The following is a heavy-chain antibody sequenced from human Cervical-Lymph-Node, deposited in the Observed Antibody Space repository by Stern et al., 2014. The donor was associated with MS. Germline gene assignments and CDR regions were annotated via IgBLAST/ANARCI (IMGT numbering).Heavy chain of an antibody. CDR1: GFTFSTYA. CDR2: TSPDGETT. V-gene: IGHV3-64D*06. CDR3: GRAQTVGNNYFAMDV. Sequence: EMQLVESGGGLVQPGGSLRLSCSASGFTFSTYAVNWVRQAPGNGLEYVSGTSPDGETTYYADPGKGRCSISRDMAKNTVYLQLSRLRAEDTAVYDCGRAQTVGNNYFAMDVWGQGTTVTVSS. D-gene: IGHD1-26*01. J-gene: IGHJ6*02.